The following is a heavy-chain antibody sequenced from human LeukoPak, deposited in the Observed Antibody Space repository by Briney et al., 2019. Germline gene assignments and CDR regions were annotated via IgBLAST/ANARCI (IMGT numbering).Heavy chain of an antibody. CDR1: GFTFSSYG. Sequence: GGSLRLSCAAPGFTFSSYGMHWVRQAPGKGLEWVAVISYDGSNKYYADSVKGRFTISRDNSKNTLYLQMNSLRAEDTAVYYCAKTGIHYDSSGYYCDIWGQGTMVTVSS. CDR3: AKTGIHYDSSGYYCDI. D-gene: IGHD3-22*01. V-gene: IGHV3-30*18. J-gene: IGHJ3*02. CDR2: ISYDGSNK.